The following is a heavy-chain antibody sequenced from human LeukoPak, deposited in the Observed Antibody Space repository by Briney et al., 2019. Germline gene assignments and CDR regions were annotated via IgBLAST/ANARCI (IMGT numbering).Heavy chain of an antibody. Sequence: SVKVSCKASGGTFSSYAISWVRQAPGQGLEWMGRIIPILGIANYAQKFQGRVTITADKSTSTAYMELSSLRSEDTAVYYCARSSMDTAMVTLGFWFDPWGQGTLVTVSS. CDR3: ARSSMDTAMVTLGFWFDP. V-gene: IGHV1-69*04. D-gene: IGHD5-18*01. CDR1: GGTFSSYA. CDR2: IIPILGIA. J-gene: IGHJ5*02.